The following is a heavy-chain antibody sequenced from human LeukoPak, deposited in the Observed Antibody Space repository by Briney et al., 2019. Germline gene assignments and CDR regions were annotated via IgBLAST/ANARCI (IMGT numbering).Heavy chain of an antibody. Sequence: PGGSLRLSCAASGFTVSSNYMSWVRQAPGKGLEWVSVIYSGGSTYYADSVKGRFTISRDSSKNTLHLQMNSLRTEDTAVYYCVRQDCSGGACYLDFWGQGTPVTVSS. V-gene: IGHV3-53*05. CDR1: GFTVSSNY. D-gene: IGHD2-15*01. J-gene: IGHJ4*02. CDR2: IYSGGST. CDR3: VRQDCSGGACYLDF.